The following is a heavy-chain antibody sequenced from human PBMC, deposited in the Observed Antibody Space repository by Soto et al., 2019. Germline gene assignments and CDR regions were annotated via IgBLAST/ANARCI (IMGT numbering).Heavy chain of an antibody. Sequence: GASVKVSCKASGGTFSSYAISWVRQAPGQGLEWMGGIIPIFGTANYAQKFQGRVTITADESTSTAYMELSSLRSEDTAVYYCARLALLAYPLKPDYYYGMDVWGQGTTVTVSS. V-gene: IGHV1-69*13. D-gene: IGHD3-16*01. J-gene: IGHJ6*02. CDR3: ARLALLAYPLKPDYYYGMDV. CDR1: GGTFSSYA. CDR2: IIPIFGTA.